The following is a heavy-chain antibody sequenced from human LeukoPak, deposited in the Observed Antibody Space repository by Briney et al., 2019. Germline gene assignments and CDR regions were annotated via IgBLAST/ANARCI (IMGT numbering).Heavy chain of an antibody. V-gene: IGHV4-59*01. D-gene: IGHD3-10*01. Sequence: PSETLSLTCTVSGGSISSYYWSWIRQPPGKGLEWIGYIYYSGSTNYNPSLKSRVTISVDTSKNQFSLKLSSVTAADTAVYYCARSSWFGELSAFDYWGQGTLVTVSS. CDR2: IYYSGST. J-gene: IGHJ4*02. CDR1: GGSISSYY. CDR3: ARSSWFGELSAFDY.